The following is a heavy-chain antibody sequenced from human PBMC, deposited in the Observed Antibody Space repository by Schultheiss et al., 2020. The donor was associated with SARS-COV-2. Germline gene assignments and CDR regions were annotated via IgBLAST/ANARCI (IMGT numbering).Heavy chain of an antibody. J-gene: IGHJ6*02. Sequence: GGSLRLSCAASGFTFSSYAMHWVRQAPGKGLEWVAVISYDGSNKYYADSVKGRFTISRDNSKNTLYLQMNSLRAEDTAVYYCARHQGPSPWYYYYGMDVWGQGTTVTVSS. CDR2: ISYDGSNK. CDR1: GFTFSSYA. CDR3: ARHQGPSPWYYYYGMDV. V-gene: IGHV3-30-3*01.